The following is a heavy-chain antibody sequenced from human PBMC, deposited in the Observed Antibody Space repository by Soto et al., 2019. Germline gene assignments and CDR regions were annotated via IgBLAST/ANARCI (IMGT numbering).Heavy chain of an antibody. CDR1: GGPVSSGSYY. D-gene: IGHD3-10*01. J-gene: IGHJ6*02. Sequence: SETLSLTCTFSGGPVSSGSYYWSWIRQPPGKGLEWIGYIYYSGSTNYNPSLKSRVIISVETSKTQFSLKLSSVTEADTGVYYCARSVPGSKSIRGVIPPPSYSGMDVWGQGTKVT. CDR3: ARSVPGSKSIRGVIPPPSYSGMDV. CDR2: IYYSGST. V-gene: IGHV4-61*01.